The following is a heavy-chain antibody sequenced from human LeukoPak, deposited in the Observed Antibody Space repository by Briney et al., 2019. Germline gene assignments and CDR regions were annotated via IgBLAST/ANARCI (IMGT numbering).Heavy chain of an antibody. CDR1: GGSVSPYY. D-gene: IGHD3-10*01. Sequence: SETLSLTCTVSGGSVSPYYWSWIRQPPGKGLEWVGIIYTSGSTNYNPSLKSRVTMSVDTSKNQFSLKLSSVTAADTAVYYCARGRRSITMVRGVIRGEYYFDYWGQGTLVTVSS. V-gene: IGHV4-4*09. J-gene: IGHJ4*02. CDR3: ARGRRSITMVRGVIRGEYYFDY. CDR2: IYTSGST.